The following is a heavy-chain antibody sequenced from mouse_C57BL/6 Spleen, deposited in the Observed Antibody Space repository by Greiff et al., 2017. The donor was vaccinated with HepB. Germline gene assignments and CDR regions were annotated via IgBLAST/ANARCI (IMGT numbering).Heavy chain of an antibody. Sequence: DVKLVESGPGLVKPSQSLSLTCSVPGYSITSGYYWNWIRQFPGNKLEWMGYISYDGSNNYNPSLKNRISITRDTSKNQFFLKLNSVTTEDTATYYCARAGPWFAYWGQGTLVTVSA. J-gene: IGHJ3*01. D-gene: IGHD3-3*01. V-gene: IGHV3-6*01. CDR3: ARAGPWFAY. CDR1: GYSITSGYY. CDR2: ISYDGSN.